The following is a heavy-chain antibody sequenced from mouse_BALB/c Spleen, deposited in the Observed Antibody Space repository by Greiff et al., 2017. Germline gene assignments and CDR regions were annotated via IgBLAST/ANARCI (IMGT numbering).Heavy chain of an antibody. CDR1: GFNIKDTY. CDR3: ARLGVGYDGYWDYYAMDY. D-gene: IGHD2-3*01. CDR2: IDPANGNT. J-gene: IGHJ4*01. Sequence: VQLQQSGAELVKPGASVKLSCTASGFNIKDTYMHWVKQRPEQGLEWIGRIDPANGNTKYDPKFQGKATITADTSSNTAYLQLSSLTSEDTAVYYCARLGVGYDGYWDYYAMDYWGQGTSVTVSS. V-gene: IGHV14-3*02.